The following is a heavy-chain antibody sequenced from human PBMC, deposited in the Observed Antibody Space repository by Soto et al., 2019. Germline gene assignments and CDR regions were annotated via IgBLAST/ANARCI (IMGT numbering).Heavy chain of an antibody. D-gene: IGHD3-3*01. J-gene: IGHJ4*02. Sequence: QMQLVQSGAEVKKPGSSVKVSCKASGGTLSSFINYPINWVRQAPGQGHEWMGGIVPNVGTVNYAQKFQGRVTITADKSTGIAYMEVSSLRSEDTALYYCARRDTSGFLRYFDNWGQGTLVTVSS. CDR2: IVPNVGTV. CDR1: GGTLSSFINYP. V-gene: IGHV1-69*06. CDR3: ARRDTSGFLRYFDN.